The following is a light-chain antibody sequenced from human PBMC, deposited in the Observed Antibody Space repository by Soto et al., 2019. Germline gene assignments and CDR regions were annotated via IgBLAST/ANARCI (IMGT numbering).Light chain of an antibody. CDR2: DTF. J-gene: IGKJ2*01. Sequence: ETVLTQSPGTLSLSPGERATLSCRASQSVGSTHLAWYQQKPGQAPRLLIYDTFNRATGIPYRFSGSGSGTDFTLTISRLEPEDFAVYHCQQYGNPPWTFGQGTKLEIK. CDR1: QSVGSTH. V-gene: IGKV3-20*01. CDR3: QQYGNPPWT.